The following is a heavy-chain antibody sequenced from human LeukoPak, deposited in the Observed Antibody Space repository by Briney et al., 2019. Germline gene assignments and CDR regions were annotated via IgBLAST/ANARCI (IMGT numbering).Heavy chain of an antibody. CDR3: AKVRDLDY. CDR1: GFTFSSYG. Sequence: PGGSLRLSCAASGFTFSSYGMHWVRQAPGKGLEWVAVISYDGSNKYFADSVKGRFTISRDNSKNTLYLQMNSLRAEDTAVYYCAKVRDLDYWGQGTLVTVSS. J-gene: IGHJ4*02. CDR2: ISYDGSNK. D-gene: IGHD5-24*01. V-gene: IGHV3-30*18.